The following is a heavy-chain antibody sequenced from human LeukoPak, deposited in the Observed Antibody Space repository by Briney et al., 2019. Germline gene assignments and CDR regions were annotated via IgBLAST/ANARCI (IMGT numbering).Heavy chain of an antibody. D-gene: IGHD5-18*01. CDR3: ARELYSYGSLGIDY. J-gene: IGHJ4*02. Sequence: AASVKVSCKASGYTFTSYGISWVRQAPGQGLEWMGWISAYNGNTNYAQKLQGRVTKTTDTSTSTAYMELRSLRSDDTAVYYCARELYSYGSLGIDYWGQGTLVTVSS. V-gene: IGHV1-18*01. CDR1: GYTFTSYG. CDR2: ISAYNGNT.